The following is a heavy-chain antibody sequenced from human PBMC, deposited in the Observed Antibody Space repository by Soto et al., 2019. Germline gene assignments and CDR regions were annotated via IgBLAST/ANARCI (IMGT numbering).Heavy chain of an antibody. CDR1: GGSISNYY. Sequence: SETLSLTCTVSGGSISNYYWSWIRQPPGKGLEWIGYVHDSGSSNYNPSLKSRVTMSVDTSKNQLSLKLSSVTAADTAVYYCARSPDSSGYYPRRYYYGMDVWGQGTTVTVSS. J-gene: IGHJ6*02. V-gene: IGHV4-59*12. CDR3: ARSPDSSGYYPRRYYYGMDV. D-gene: IGHD3-22*01. CDR2: VHDSGSS.